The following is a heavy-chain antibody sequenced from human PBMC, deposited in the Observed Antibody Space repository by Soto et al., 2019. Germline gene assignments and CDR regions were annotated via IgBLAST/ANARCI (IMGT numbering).Heavy chain of an antibody. V-gene: IGHV1-58*01. J-gene: IGHJ6*02. D-gene: IGHD3-10*01. Sequence: SVKVSCKASGFTFTSSAVQWVRQAHGQRLEWIGWIVVGSGNTNYAQKFQERVTITRDMSTSTAYMELSSLKASDTAMYYCARSVPLWFRELSGDYYGMDVWGQGTTVTVSS. CDR1: GFTFTSSA. CDR2: IVVGSGNT. CDR3: ARSVPLWFRELSGDYYGMDV.